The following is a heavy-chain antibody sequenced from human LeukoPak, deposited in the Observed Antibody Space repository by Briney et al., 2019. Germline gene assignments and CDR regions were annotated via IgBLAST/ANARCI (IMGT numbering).Heavy chain of an antibody. CDR3: ARIAAPGNRRLNF. V-gene: IGHV1-8*01. CDR1: GYTFTTYD. J-gene: IGHJ4*02. D-gene: IGHD6-13*01. CDR2: MNPNSGNT. Sequence: ASVKVSCEASGYTFTTYDINWVRQAAGQGLEWMGWMNPNSGNTGNAQKFQGRVTMTRNTSLSTAYMELTSLTSEDTAVYFCARIAAPGNRRLNFWGQGTLVTVSS.